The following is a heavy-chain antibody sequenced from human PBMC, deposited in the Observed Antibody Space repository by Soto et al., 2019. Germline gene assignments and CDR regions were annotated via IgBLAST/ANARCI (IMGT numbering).Heavy chain of an antibody. Sequence: SETLSLTFTVSGGSISSGDYYWSWIRQPPGKGLEWIGYIYYSGSTNYNPSLKSRVTISVDTSKNQFSLKLSSVTAADTAVYYCARDSGYCSGGSCYPREYYFDYWGQGTLVTVSS. D-gene: IGHD2-15*01. CDR1: GGSISSGDYY. CDR3: ARDSGYCSGGSCYPREYYFDY. J-gene: IGHJ4*02. V-gene: IGHV4-61*08. CDR2: IYYSGST.